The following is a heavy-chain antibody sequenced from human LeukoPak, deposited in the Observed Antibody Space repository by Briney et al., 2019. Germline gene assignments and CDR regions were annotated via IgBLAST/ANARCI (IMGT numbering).Heavy chain of an antibody. Sequence: SETLSLTCAVYGGSFSGDYWSWIRQPPGKGLEWIGEINHSGSTNYNPSLKSRVTISVDTSKNQFSLKLSSVTAADTAVYYCARGRLVRGVIIDYWGQGTLVTVSS. CDR1: GGSFSGDY. V-gene: IGHV4-34*01. CDR2: INHSGST. J-gene: IGHJ4*02. D-gene: IGHD3-10*01. CDR3: ARGRLVRGVIIDY.